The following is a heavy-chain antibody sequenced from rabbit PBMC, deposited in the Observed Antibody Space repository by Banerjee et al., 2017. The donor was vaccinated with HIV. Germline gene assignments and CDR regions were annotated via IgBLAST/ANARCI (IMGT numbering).Heavy chain of an antibody. Sequence: QEQLEESGGDLVKPEGSLTLTCTASEFSFSSSYYMCWVRQAPGKGLEWIGCIYTGDGNTYYASWAKGRFTISRSTSLNTVDLKMTSLTAADTATYFCARDLGGSSDLWGPGTLVTVS. CDR2: IYTGDGNT. CDR3: ARDLGGSSDL. J-gene: IGHJ6*01. CDR1: EFSFSSSYY. V-gene: IGHV1S43*01. D-gene: IGHD8-1*01.